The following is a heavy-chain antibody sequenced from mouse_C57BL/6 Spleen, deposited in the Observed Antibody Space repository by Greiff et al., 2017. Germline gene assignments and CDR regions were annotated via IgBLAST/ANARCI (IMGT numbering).Heavy chain of an antibody. V-gene: IGHV1-22*01. Sequence: VQLQQSGPELVKPGASVKMSCKASGYTFTDYNMHWVKQSHGKSLEWIGYINPNNGGTSYNQKFKGKATLTVNKSSSTAYMELRSLTSEDSAVYYCASYGYDPYYYAMDYWGQGTSVTVSS. J-gene: IGHJ4*01. CDR3: ASYGYDPYYYAMDY. CDR2: INPNNGGT. D-gene: IGHD2-2*01. CDR1: GYTFTDYN.